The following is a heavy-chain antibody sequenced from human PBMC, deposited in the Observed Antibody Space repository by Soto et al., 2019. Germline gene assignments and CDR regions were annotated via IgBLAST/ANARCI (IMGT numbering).Heavy chain of an antibody. CDR2: IYYTGNT. CDR3: VRGGSGYPFDY. V-gene: IGHV4-61*01. CDR1: GGSPSSGSYY. D-gene: IGHD3-22*01. Sequence: QVQLQESGPGLVKPSETLSLTCSVSGGSPSSGSYYWSWIRQPPGKGLEWLGYIYYTGNTNYNPSLKSRATISIDSSKNQFSQKVNSVTTADTALYYCVRGGSGYPFDYWGQGTLVTVSS. J-gene: IGHJ4*02.